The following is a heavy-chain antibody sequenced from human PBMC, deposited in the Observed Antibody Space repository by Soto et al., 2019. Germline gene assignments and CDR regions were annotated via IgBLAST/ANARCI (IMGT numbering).Heavy chain of an antibody. Sequence: GASVKVSCAASGLNVNDNCMSWVRQAPGKGLEWVSVIYGDGRIYYADSVKGRFTVSRDKSKNTFFLQMESLRVDDTAVYYCARTRLYDASGYYYYYYGMDVWGQGAMVTVSS. D-gene: IGHD3-22*01. V-gene: IGHV3-53*01. CDR2: IYGDGRI. CDR1: GLNVNDNC. CDR3: ARTRLYDASGYYYYYYGMDV. J-gene: IGHJ6*02.